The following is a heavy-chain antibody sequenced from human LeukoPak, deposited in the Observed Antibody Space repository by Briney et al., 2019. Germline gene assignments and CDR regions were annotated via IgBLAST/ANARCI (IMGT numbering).Heavy chain of an antibody. D-gene: IGHD6-13*01. CDR1: GFTSTSYG. CDR3: ARQYSSSWYYYYYYMDV. Sequence: GGSLRLSCAASGFTSTSYGISWVRQAPGQGLEWMGWISAYNGNTNYAQKLQGRVTMTTDTSTSTAYMELRSLRSDDTAVYYCARQYSSSWYYYYYYMDVWGKGTTVTVSS. J-gene: IGHJ6*03. V-gene: IGHV1-18*01. CDR2: ISAYNGNT.